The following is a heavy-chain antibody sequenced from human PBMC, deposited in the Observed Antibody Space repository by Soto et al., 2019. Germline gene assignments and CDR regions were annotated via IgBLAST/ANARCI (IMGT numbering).Heavy chain of an antibody. D-gene: IGHD3-10*01. Sequence: QVQLQESGPGLVKPSETLSLTCTVSGGSISSYYWSWIRQPPGKGLEWIGYIYYSGSTNYNPSLKSRVTISVDTPKNQFSLKLSSVTAADTAVYYCARGASEGGPFDYWGQGTLVTVSS. CDR1: GGSISSYY. CDR2: IYYSGST. J-gene: IGHJ4*02. V-gene: IGHV4-59*01. CDR3: ARGASEGGPFDY.